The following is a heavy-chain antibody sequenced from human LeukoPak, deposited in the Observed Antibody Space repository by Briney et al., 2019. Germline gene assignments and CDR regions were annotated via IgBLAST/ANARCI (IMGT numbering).Heavy chain of an antibody. V-gene: IGHV4-59*01. CDR2: IYYGGST. CDR3: ARLTGTTESDY. J-gene: IGHJ4*02. CDR1: GGSISSYY. D-gene: IGHD1-7*01. Sequence: SETLSLTCTVSGGSISSYYWSWIRQPPGKGLEWIGYIYYGGSTNYNPSLKSRVTISVDTSKNQFSLKLSSVTAADTAVYYCARLTGTTESDYWGQGTLVTVSS.